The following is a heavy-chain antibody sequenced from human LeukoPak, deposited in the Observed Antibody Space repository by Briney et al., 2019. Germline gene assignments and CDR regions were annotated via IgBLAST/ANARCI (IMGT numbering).Heavy chain of an antibody. D-gene: IGHD3-3*01. CDR1: GFTFSSYS. J-gene: IGHJ6*02. CDR3: ATRGGAIFGVVTVYGMDV. V-gene: IGHV3-21*01. CDR2: ISSSSSYI. Sequence: GGSLGLSCAASGFTFSSYSMNWVRQAPGKGLEWVSSISSSSSYIYYADSVKGRFTISRDNAKNSLYLQMNSLRAEDTAVYYCATRGGAIFGVVTVYGMDVWGQGTTVTVSS.